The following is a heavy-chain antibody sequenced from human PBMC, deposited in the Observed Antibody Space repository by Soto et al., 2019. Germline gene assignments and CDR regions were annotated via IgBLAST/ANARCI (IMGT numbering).Heavy chain of an antibody. V-gene: IGHV4-59*08. D-gene: IGHD6-13*01. CDR3: ARLIAAAGTYYYYYMEV. Sequence: SETLSLTCTVSGGSISSYYWSWIRQPPGKRLEWIGYIYYSGSTNYDPSLKSRVTISVDTSKNQFSLKLSSVTAADTAVYYCARLIAAAGTYYYYYMEVWGKGTTVT. CDR2: IYYSGST. CDR1: GGSISSYY. J-gene: IGHJ6*03.